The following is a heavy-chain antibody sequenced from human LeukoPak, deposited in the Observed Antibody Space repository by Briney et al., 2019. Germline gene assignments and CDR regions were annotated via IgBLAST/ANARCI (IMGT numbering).Heavy chain of an antibody. CDR3: AKSLEADYYDKSGYFGNYYNGMDV. D-gene: IGHD3-22*01. J-gene: IGHJ6*02. V-gene: IGHV3-23*01. CDR2: ISGNGETR. CDR1: GFTFSSYA. Sequence: GGSLRISCAASGFTFSSYAMTWVRQAPGKGLEWVSLISGNGETREYAGSVKGRFTLSRDNSKNTLYLQMNSLRAEDTAIYYFAKSLEADYYDKSGYFGNYYNGMDVWGQGTTVTVSS.